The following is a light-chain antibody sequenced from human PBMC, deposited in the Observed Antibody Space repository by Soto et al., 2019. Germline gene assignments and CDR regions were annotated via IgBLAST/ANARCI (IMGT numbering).Light chain of an antibody. CDR3: SSYTSSSTLPYV. CDR2: DVS. CDR1: SSDVGGYNY. Sequence: QSVLTQPASVSGSPGLSITISCTGTSSDVGGYNYVSWYQQHPGKATKLMIYDVSNRPSGVSNRFSGSKSGNTASLTISGLQAEDEADYYCSSYTSSSTLPYVFGTGTKVTVL. V-gene: IGLV2-14*01. J-gene: IGLJ1*01.